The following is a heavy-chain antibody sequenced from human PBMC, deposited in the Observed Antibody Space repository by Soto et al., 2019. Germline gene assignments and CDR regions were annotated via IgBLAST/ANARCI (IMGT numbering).Heavy chain of an antibody. CDR3: ARVNYDRPAFYYGMDV. Sequence: PGGSLRLSCAASGFTFSSSSMNWVRQAPGKGLEWVSYISSSSSTIYYADSVKGRFTISRDNAENSLYLQMNSLRDEDTAVYYCARVNYDRPAFYYGMDVWGQGATVTVSS. J-gene: IGHJ6*02. CDR1: GFTFSSSS. V-gene: IGHV3-48*02. CDR2: ISSSSSTI. D-gene: IGHD3-22*01.